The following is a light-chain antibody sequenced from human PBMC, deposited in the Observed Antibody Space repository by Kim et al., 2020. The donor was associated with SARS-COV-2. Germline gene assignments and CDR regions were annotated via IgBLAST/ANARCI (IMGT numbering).Light chain of an antibody. J-gene: IGKJ4*01. V-gene: IGKV3-15*01. CDR3: QQYNNWSLT. Sequence: EIVMTQSPATLSVSPGERPTLSCRASQSVGSKLAWYQQKPGQAPRLLIYGAFSRATGIPARFSGSGSGTEFTLTISSLQSEDFAVYYCQQYNNWSLTFGGGTKVDIK. CDR1: QSVGSK. CDR2: GAF.